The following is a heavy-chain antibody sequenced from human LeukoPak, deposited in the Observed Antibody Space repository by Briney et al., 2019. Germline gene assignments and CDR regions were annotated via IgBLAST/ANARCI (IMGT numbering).Heavy chain of an antibody. J-gene: IGHJ5*02. CDR2: ISSSSSTI. V-gene: IGHV3-48*04. D-gene: IGHD2-2*01. CDR1: GFTFSSYS. CDR3: ARGAYIVVVPAAAFDP. Sequence: GGSLRLSCAASGFTFSSYSMNWVRQAPGKGLEWVSYISSSSSTIYYADSVKGRFTISRDNAKNSLYLQMNSLRAEDTAVYYCARGAYIVVVPAAAFDPWGQGTLVTVSS.